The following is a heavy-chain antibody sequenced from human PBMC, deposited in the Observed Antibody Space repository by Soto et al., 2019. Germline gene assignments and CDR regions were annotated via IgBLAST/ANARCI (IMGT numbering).Heavy chain of an antibody. Sequence: QPGGSLRLSCTASGFTFGDYAMSWLRQAPGKGLEWVGLIRSMSYRGTTEYAASVKGRFTISRDDSESIAYLQMNSLKTEDTALYYCTRAVRQYSGYDFVQPNKYYFDYWGQGTLVTVSS. D-gene: IGHD5-12*01. CDR1: GFTFGDYA. J-gene: IGHJ4*02. CDR2: IRSMSYRGTT. V-gene: IGHV3-49*03. CDR3: TRAVRQYSGYDFVQPNKYYFDY.